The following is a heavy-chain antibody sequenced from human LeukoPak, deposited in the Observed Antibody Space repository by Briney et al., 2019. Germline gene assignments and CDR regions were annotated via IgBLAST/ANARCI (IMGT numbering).Heavy chain of an antibody. D-gene: IGHD1-14*01. V-gene: IGHV5-51*01. CDR2: IYPGDSDT. CDR3: ARHGPSGPRYYYYYMDV. J-gene: IGHJ6*03. Sequence: GESLKISCKASGYSFTSNWIVWVRQMPGKGLEWMGVIYPGDSDTRYSPSSQGQVTISADKSISTAYLQWSSLKASDTAMYYCARHGPSGPRYYYYYMDVWGKGTTVTVSS. CDR1: GYSFTSNW.